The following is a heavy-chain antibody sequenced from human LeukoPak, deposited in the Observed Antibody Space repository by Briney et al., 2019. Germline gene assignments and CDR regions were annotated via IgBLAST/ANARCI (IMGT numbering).Heavy chain of an antibody. J-gene: IGHJ4*02. CDR2: IYHSGST. V-gene: IGHV4-4*02. CDR1: GGSISSSNW. Sequence: SETLSLTCAVSGGSISSSNWWSWVRQPPGKGLEWIGEIYHSGSTNYNPSLKSRVTISVDKSKNQFSLKLSSVTAADTAVYYCARVRVYYGSGSLYFDYWGQGTLVTVSS. CDR3: ARVRVYYGSGSLYFDY. D-gene: IGHD3-10*01.